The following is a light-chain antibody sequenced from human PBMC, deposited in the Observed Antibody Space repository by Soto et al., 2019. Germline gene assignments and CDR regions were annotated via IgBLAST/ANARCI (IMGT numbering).Light chain of an antibody. CDR3: QQYGTSAPT. CDR1: QSVSSNF. CDR2: GAS. V-gene: IGKV3-20*01. J-gene: IGKJ4*01. Sequence: EIVLTQSPGTLSLSPGERVTLSCRASQSVSSNFLAWYQQKPGQAPRLLIYGASSRAAGIPDRFSVSGSGTDFTLTISRLEPEDFAVYYCQQYGTSAPTFGGGTKVEIK.